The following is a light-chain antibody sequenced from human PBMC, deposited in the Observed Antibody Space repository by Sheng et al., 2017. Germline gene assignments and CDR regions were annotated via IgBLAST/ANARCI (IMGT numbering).Light chain of an antibody. CDR3: QQSYSTPRT. CDR2: AAS. J-gene: IGKJ1*01. V-gene: IGKV1-39*01. Sequence: DIQMTQSPSSLSASVGDRVTITCRASQSISSYLNWYQQKPGKAPKLLIYAASSLQSGVPSRFSGSGSGTDFTLTISSLQPEDFATYYCQQSYSTPRTFGQRDRRWKSN. CDR1: QSISSY.